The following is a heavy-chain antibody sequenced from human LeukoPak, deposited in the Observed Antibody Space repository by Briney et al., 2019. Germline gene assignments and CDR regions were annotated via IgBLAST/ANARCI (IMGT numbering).Heavy chain of an antibody. J-gene: IGHJ4*02. Sequence: GGSLRLSCAASRFTFSSYSMTWVRQAPGKGLEWVSSISSSSSYIYYGDSVKGRFTISRDNAKNSLYLQMNSLRAEDTAVYYCARDQSSVNSGSYQYYFGYWGQGTLVTVSS. CDR3: ARDQSSVNSGSYQYYFGY. CDR1: RFTFSSYS. V-gene: IGHV3-21*01. CDR2: ISSSSSYI. D-gene: IGHD1-26*01.